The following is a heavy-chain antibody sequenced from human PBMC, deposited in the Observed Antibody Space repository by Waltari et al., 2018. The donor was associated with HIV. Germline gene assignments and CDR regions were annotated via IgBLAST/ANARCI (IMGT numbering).Heavy chain of an antibody. V-gene: IGHV1-3*04. CDR1: GYTFTSYA. Sequence: QVQLVQSGAEVKKPGASVKVSCKASGYTFTSYAIHWVRQAPGQRLEWMGWINTGNDNTEYSQKFQGRVTIARVTSASTAYMELSSLTSEDTAIYYCARKGAAGFFYFDCWGQGTLVTVSS. CDR2: INTGNDNT. D-gene: IGHD2-15*01. CDR3: ARKGAAGFFYFDC. J-gene: IGHJ4*02.